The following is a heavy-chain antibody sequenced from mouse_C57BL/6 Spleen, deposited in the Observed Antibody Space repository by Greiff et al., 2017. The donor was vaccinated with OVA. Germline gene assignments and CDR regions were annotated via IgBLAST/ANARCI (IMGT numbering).Heavy chain of an antibody. CDR3: ARGGFDY. CDR2: INPNNGGT. J-gene: IGHJ2*01. CDR1: GYTFTDYY. V-gene: IGHV1-26*01. Sequence: VQLQQSGPELVKPGASVKISCKASGYTFTDYYMNWVKQSHGKSLEWIGDINPNNGGTSYNQKFKGKATLTVDKSSSTAYMELRILTSEDSAVYYCARGGFDYWGQGTTLTVSS.